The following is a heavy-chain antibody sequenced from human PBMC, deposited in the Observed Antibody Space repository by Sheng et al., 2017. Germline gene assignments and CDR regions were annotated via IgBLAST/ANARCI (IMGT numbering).Heavy chain of an antibody. CDR2: IIPIFGTA. J-gene: IGHJ5*02. D-gene: IGHD2-2*01. V-gene: IGHV1-69*05. CDR1: GGTFSSYA. CDR3: ARARGADIVVVPAAILGSGFDP. Sequence: QVQLVQSGAEVKKPGSSVKVSCKASGGTFSSYAISWVRQAPGQGLEWMGGIIPIFGTANYAQKFQGRVTITTDESTSTAYMELSSLRSEDTAVYYCARARGADIVVVPAAILGSGFDPWAREPWSPSPQ.